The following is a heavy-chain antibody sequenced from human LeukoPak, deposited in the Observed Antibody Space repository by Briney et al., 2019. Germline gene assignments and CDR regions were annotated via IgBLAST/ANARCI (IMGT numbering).Heavy chain of an antibody. CDR1: GFTLSNFW. CDR2: IKQDGSEK. J-gene: IGHJ4*02. CDR3: ARAARGNYFDY. Sequence: PGGSLRLSCAASGFTLSNFWMSWVRQAPGKGLEWVANIKQDGSEKYYVDSVKGRFTISRDNAKNSLYLQMNSLRAEDTAVYYCARAARGNYFDYWVQGTLVTVSS. D-gene: IGHD3-10*01. V-gene: IGHV3-7*04.